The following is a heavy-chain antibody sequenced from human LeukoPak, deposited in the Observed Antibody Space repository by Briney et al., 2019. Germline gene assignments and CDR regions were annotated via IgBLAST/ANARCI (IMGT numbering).Heavy chain of an antibody. D-gene: IGHD2-8*01. Sequence: GGSLRLSCAASGLIVSSNYMTWVRQAPGKGLEWVSAISGSGGSTYYADSVKGRFTISRDNSKNTLYLQMNSLRAEDTAVYYCARDLGYCTNGVCHTRFDYWGQGTLVAVSS. CDR3: ARDLGYCTNGVCHTRFDY. J-gene: IGHJ4*02. V-gene: IGHV3-23*01. CDR1: GLIVSSNY. CDR2: ISGSGGST.